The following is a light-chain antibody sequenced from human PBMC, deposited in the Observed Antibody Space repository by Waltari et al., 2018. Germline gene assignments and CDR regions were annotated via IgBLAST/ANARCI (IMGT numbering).Light chain of an antibody. CDR3: QQYGSSPWT. Sequence: ENVLTQSPGTLSLSPGERATLSCRASQSVSSSYLAWYQQKPGQAPRLLIDGASSRATGIPDRFSGSGSGTDFTLTISRLEPEDFAVYYCQQYGSSPWTFGQGTKVEIK. V-gene: IGKV3-20*01. CDR2: GAS. J-gene: IGKJ1*01. CDR1: QSVSSSY.